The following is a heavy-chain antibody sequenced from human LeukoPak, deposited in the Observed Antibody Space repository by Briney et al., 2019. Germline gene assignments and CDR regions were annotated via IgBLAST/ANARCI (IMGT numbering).Heavy chain of an antibody. CDR3: ARDYYDSSGYYEVAAC. J-gene: IGHJ4*02. CDR1: GYTFTGYY. D-gene: IGHD3-22*01. CDR2: SNPNSGGT. Sequence: ASVKVSCKASGYTFTGYYMHWVRQAPGQGLEWMGWSNPNSGGTNYAQKFQGRVTMTRDTSISTAYMELSRLRSDDTAVYYCARDYYDSSGYYEVAACWGQGTLVTVSS. V-gene: IGHV1-2*02.